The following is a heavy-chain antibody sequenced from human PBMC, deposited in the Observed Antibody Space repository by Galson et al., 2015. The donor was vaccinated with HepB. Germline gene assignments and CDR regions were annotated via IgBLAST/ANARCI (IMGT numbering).Heavy chain of an antibody. CDR2: ISSSSSYI. D-gene: IGHD3-3*01. CDR1: GFTFSSYS. V-gene: IGHV3-21*01. J-gene: IGHJ4*02. CDR3: ASSRWRPCGFCDY. Sequence: LRLSCAASGFTFSSYSMNWVRQAPGKGLEWVSSISSSSSYIYYADSVKGRFTISRDNAKNSLYLQMNSLRAEDTAVYYCASSRWRPCGFCDYWGQGTLVTVSS.